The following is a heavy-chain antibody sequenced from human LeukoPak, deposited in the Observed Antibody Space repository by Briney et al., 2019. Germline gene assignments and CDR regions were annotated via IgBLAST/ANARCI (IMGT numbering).Heavy chain of an antibody. V-gene: IGHV1-69*13. J-gene: IGHJ5*02. D-gene: IGHD2-2*02. CDR2: IIPVFGTS. Sequence: ASVKVSCKASGGTFSSYAISWVRQAPGQGLEWMGGIIPVFGTSNYAQKFQGRVTITADESTRTAYMELSSLRSEDTAVYYCARVTGGRYCSATSCYMRGWFDPWGQGALVTVSS. CDR3: ARVTGGRYCSATSCYMRGWFDP. CDR1: GGTFSSYA.